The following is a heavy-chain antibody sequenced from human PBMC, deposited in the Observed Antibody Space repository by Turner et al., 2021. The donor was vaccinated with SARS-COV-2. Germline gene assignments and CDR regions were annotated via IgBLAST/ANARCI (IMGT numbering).Heavy chain of an antibody. CDR1: GGPISSSSYY. J-gene: IGHJ6*02. D-gene: IGHD1-26*01. V-gene: IGHV4-39*01. Sequence: QLQLQESGPGLVTPSETLSLTCTVAGGPISSSSYYWGWIRQPPGKGLEWIGSIYYSGSTYYNPSLKIRVTTSVDTSKNQFSLKMSSVTAADTAVYYCARHQGSASGYDHGMNVWGQGTAVIVSS. CDR3: ARHQGSASGYDHGMNV. CDR2: IYYSGST.